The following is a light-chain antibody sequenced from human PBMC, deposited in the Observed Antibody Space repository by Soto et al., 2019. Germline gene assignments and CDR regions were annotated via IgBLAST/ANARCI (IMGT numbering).Light chain of an antibody. CDR2: AAS. CDR3: QQYHHFPST. Sequence: VIWMTQSPALLSASTGDRVTIGCRMSQGISNFLAWYQQKPGKAPELLIYAASTLQTGVPSRFSGSGFGTDFTLTIRGLQSEDFATFYCQQYHHFPSTFGQGTKVEIE. J-gene: IGKJ1*01. CDR1: QGISNF. V-gene: IGKV1D-8*01.